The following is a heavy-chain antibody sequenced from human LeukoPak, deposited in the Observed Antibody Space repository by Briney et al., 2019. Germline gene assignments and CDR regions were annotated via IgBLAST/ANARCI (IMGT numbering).Heavy chain of an antibody. D-gene: IGHD2-2*03. J-gene: IGHJ5*02. V-gene: IGHV4-38-2*01. CDR3: ARHLLDIVVVPAALTPVNWFDP. CDR2: ICQSAST. Sequence: PSETLSLTCAVSGYSISRGYYWGWIRQPPGKGREWIGSICQSASTYYNPSLKSRVTISVDTSKNQFSLKLSSVTAADTAVYYCARHLLDIVVVPAALTPVNWFDPWGQGTLVTVSS. CDR1: GYSISRGYY.